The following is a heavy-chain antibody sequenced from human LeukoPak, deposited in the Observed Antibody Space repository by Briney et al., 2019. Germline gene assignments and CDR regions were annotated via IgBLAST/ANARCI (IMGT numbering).Heavy chain of an antibody. D-gene: IGHD3-10*01. Sequence: ASVKVSCKVSGYTLTELSMHWVRQAPGKGLEWMGGFDPEDGETIYAQKFQGRVTMTEDTSTDTAYMELSSLRSEDTAVYYCARGQDYYGSGSYYNVYYYYGMDVWGQGTTVTVSS. V-gene: IGHV1-24*01. CDR2: FDPEDGET. CDR3: ARGQDYYGSGSYYNVYYYYGMDV. CDR1: GYTLTELS. J-gene: IGHJ6*02.